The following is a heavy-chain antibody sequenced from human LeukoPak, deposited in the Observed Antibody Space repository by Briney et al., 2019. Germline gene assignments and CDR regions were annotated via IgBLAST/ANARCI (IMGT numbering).Heavy chain of an antibody. CDR3: AKEAYFDY. J-gene: IGHJ4*02. V-gene: IGHV3-30*18. CDR1: GLTFSSYG. CDR2: ISYDGSNK. Sequence: GGSLRLSCAASGLTFSSYGMHWVRQAPGKGLEWVAVISYDGSNKYYADSVKGRFTISRDNSKNTLYLQMNSLRAEDTAVYYCAKEAYFDYWGQGTLVTVSS.